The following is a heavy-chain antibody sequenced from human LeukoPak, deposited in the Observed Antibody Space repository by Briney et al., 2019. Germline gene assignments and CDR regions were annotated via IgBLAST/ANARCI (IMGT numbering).Heavy chain of an antibody. CDR1: GFTFSDYD. CDR2: IGTAGHT. CDR3: ARVAKERVGGVYYFDY. D-gene: IGHD1-1*01. Sequence: GGSLRLSCAASGFTFSDYDMHWVRQATGKGLEWGSAIGTAGHTYYTGSVKGRFTISRENVKNSLYLQMKRLSAGDTAVYYCARVAKERVGGVYYFDYWGQGTLVTVSS. J-gene: IGHJ4*02. V-gene: IGHV3-13*01.